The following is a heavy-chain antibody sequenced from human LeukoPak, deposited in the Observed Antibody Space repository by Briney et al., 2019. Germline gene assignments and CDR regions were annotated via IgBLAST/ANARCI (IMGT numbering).Heavy chain of an antibody. V-gene: IGHV3-23*01. J-gene: IGHJ5*02. CDR3: AKDAFYSNYGIPRFDP. Sequence: GGSLRLSCAASGFTFRSYAMSWVRQAPGKGLEWVSGISGVGGSTYYADSVKGRFTISRDNSKNTLYLQMNSLRAEDTAVYYCAKDAFYSNYGIPRFDPWGQGTLVTVSS. CDR1: GFTFRSYA. D-gene: IGHD4-11*01. CDR2: ISGVGGST.